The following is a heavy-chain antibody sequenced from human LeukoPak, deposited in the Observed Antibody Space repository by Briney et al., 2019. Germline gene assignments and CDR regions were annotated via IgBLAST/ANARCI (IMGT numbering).Heavy chain of an antibody. J-gene: IGHJ4*02. Sequence: PGTYLRLSCEASGFIFSTYAMSWVPQAPGKGLEWVSGISGNGGGTYYADSVKGRFTISRDNSKNSLYLQMNSLRTEDTALYYCVKDRGNFGDYGSDYWGQGTLVTVSS. D-gene: IGHD4-17*01. CDR3: VKDRGNFGDYGSDY. CDR1: GFIFSTYA. CDR2: ISGNGGGT. V-gene: IGHV3-43*02.